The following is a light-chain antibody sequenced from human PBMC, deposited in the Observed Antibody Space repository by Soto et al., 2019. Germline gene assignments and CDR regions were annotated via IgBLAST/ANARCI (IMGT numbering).Light chain of an antibody. CDR2: DDS. J-gene: IGLJ2*01. CDR1: NIGRKN. CDR3: QVWDTSSDHPV. Sequence: SYELTQPPSLSVDPGQTASFTCGGDNIGRKNVHWYQHRPGQAPILVVYDDSDRPSGIPERFSGSNSGSAATLTISRVEAGDEADYYCQVWDTSSDHPVFGGGTKLTVL. V-gene: IGLV3-21*02.